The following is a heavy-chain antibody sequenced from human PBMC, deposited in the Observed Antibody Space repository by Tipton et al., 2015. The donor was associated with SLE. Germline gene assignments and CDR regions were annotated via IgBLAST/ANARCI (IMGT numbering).Heavy chain of an antibody. J-gene: IGHJ4*02. V-gene: IGHV4-4*07. CDR2: IYTSGST. CDR1: GGPISSYY. Sequence: TLSLTCTVSGGPISSYYWSWIRQPAGKGLDWIGRIYTSGSTDYNPSLKSRVTMSVDTSKNQFSLKLSSVTAADTAVYYCARASTVNVFDYWGQGTLVTVSS. CDR3: ARASTVNVFDY. D-gene: IGHD4-17*01.